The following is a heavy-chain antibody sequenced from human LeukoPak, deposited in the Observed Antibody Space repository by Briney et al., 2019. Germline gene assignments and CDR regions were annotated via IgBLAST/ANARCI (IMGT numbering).Heavy chain of an antibody. D-gene: IGHD6-13*01. J-gene: IGHJ5*02. CDR2: IWYDGSDK. CDR1: GFSFSSYG. V-gene: IGHV3-33*01. CDR3: ARLRYSSSWSYNWFDP. Sequence: PGRSLRLSCAASGFSFSSYGMHWVRQAPGKGLEWVAVIWYDGSDKYYADSVKGRFTISRDNSKNTLYLQMNSLRAEDTAVYYCARLRYSSSWSYNWFDPWGQGTLVTVSS.